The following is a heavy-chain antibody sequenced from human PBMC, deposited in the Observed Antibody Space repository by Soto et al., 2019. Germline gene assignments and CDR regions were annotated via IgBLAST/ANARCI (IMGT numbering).Heavy chain of an antibody. CDR1: GGTFSRHA. J-gene: IGHJ6*02. Sequence: QVQLVQSGAEVRKPGSSVKVSCKASGGTFSRHAISWVRQAPGQGLEWMGGIIPIFGTANYAQKFQGRVTITADKSTSTAYMELSSLRSEDTAVYYCASRYCGGDCYYYGMDVWGQGTTVTVSS. D-gene: IGHD2-21*01. V-gene: IGHV1-69*06. CDR3: ASRYCGGDCYYYGMDV. CDR2: IIPIFGTA.